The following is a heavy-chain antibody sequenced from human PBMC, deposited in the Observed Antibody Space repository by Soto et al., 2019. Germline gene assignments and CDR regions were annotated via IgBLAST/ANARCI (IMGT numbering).Heavy chain of an antibody. Sequence: GGSMRLSCAASGLTFNSFGMHGVRKAPGKGLEWVAVIWYDGTNKYYVDSVKGRFTISRDNSRNTLYLQMNSLRAEDTAVYYCARDRVIITPSFDYWGQGTLVTVSS. J-gene: IGHJ4*02. CDR1: GLTFNSFG. V-gene: IGHV3-33*01. D-gene: IGHD3-22*01. CDR2: IWYDGTNK. CDR3: ARDRVIITPSFDY.